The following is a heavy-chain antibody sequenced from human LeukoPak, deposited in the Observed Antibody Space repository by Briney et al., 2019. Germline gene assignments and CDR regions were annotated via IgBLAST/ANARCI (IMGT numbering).Heavy chain of an antibody. CDR1: GFTFSTYW. Sequence: GGSLRLSCVASGFTFSTYWMRWVRQAPGKGLESVANIKHDGGESYYVDSVKGRFSISRDNAKNSLFLQMNSLRVEDTAVYYCKMAFRGSTGESWGQGTLVTVSS. D-gene: IGHD3-10*01. J-gene: IGHJ5*02. CDR3: KMAFRGSTGES. V-gene: IGHV3-7*01. CDR2: IKHDGGES.